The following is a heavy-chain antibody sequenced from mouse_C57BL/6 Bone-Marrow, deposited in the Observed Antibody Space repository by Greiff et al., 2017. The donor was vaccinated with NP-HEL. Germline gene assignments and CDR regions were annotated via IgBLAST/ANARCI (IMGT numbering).Heavy chain of an antibody. CDR1: GFNIKDDY. CDR2: IDPENGDT. Sequence: VQLQQSGAELVRPGASVKLSCTASGFNIKDDYMHWVKQRPEQGLEWIGWIDPENGDTEYASKFQGKATITADTSSHTAYLQLSSLTSEDTDAYYSTKCGLGNSTRVATGIGYWGQGTTLTVSS. CDR3: TKCGLGNSTRVATGIGY. D-gene: IGHD1-1*01. J-gene: IGHJ2*01. V-gene: IGHV14-4*01.